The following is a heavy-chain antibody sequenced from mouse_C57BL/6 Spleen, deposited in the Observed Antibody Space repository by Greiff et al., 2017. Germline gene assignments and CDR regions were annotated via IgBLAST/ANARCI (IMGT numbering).Heavy chain of an antibody. V-gene: IGHV5-6*01. CDR2: ISSGGSYT. J-gene: IGHJ2*01. CDR3: ARQPSLYFDY. CDR1: GFTFSSYG. Sequence: EVMLVESGGDLVKPGGSLKLSCAASGFTFSSYGMSWVRQTPDKRLEWVATISSGGSYTYYPDSVKGRFTLSRDTAKNTLYLQMSSLKSEDTAMYYCARQPSLYFDYWGQGTTLTVSS. D-gene: IGHD6-1*01.